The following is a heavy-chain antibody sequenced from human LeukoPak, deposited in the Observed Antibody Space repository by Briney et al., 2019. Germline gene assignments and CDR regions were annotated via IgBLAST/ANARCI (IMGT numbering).Heavy chain of an antibody. J-gene: IGHJ3*02. Sequence: PGESLRLSCAASGFTFSSYSMNWVRQTPGKGLEWASYIRSSSATVYYADSVKGRFTISTDNAKNSLFLQMNSLRAEDTALYYCARDDGYAFDIWGQGTMVTVSS. CDR1: GFTFSSYS. CDR2: IRSSSATV. CDR3: ARDDGYAFDI. D-gene: IGHD6-25*01. V-gene: IGHV3-48*01.